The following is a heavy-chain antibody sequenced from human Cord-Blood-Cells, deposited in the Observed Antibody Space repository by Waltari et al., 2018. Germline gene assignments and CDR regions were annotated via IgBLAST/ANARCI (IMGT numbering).Heavy chain of an antibody. V-gene: IGHV3-33*01. CDR2: IWYDGSNK. CDR3: ARDNWIAAAGTSYYYGMDV. D-gene: IGHD6-13*01. CDR1: GSTFSSHG. Sequence: QVQLVESGGGVGQPGSCLRLSCAASGSTFSSHGMPWVRQAPGKGMEWVAVIWYDGSNKYYADSVKGRFTISRDNSKNTLYLQMNSLRAEDTAVYYCARDNWIAAAGTSYYYGMDVWGQGTTVTVSS. J-gene: IGHJ6*02.